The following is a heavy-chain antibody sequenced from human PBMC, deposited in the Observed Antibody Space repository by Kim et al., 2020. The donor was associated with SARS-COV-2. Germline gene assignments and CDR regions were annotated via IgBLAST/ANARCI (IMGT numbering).Heavy chain of an antibody. CDR2: IYYSGST. Sequence: SETLSLTCTVSGVSISSSSYYWGWIRQPPGKGLEWIGSIYYSGSTYYNPSLKSRVTISVDTSKNQFCLKLSSVTAADTAVYYCAGDPFITMIVVAQGYYYGIDVWGQETTVTVSS. D-gene: IGHD3-22*01. V-gene: IGHV4-39*02. J-gene: IGHJ6*02. CDR1: GVSISSSSYY. CDR3: AGDPFITMIVVAQGYYYGIDV.